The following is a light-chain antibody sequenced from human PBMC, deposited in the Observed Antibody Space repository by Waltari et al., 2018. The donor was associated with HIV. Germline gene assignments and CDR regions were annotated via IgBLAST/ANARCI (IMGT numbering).Light chain of an antibody. CDR1: ASVSRA. J-gene: IGKJ1*01. CDR3: QHDLRLPVT. Sequence: LTQSPGTLSLSVGARATVACRARASVSRALAWYQQKPGQAPSLLIYGASTRATGIPDRFGVSGSGTDFSRTISRLEPDDLAVYYCQHDLRLPVTFGQGTTVEI. V-gene: IGKV3-20*01. CDR2: GAS.